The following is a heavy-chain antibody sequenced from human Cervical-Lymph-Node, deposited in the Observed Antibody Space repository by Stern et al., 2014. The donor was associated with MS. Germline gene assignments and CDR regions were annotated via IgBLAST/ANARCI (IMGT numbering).Heavy chain of an antibody. CDR2: ISGTNGKT. CDR1: GYTFSTYG. D-gene: IGHD4-23*01. CDR3: AREYGGNSDY. V-gene: IGHV1-18*04. J-gene: IGHJ4*02. Sequence: QVQLVQSGPEVKNPGASVKVSCKASGYTFSTYGISWVRQAPGQGLEWMGWISGTNGKTKYAQKFLGRVTMTTDTSTSTAYMELRSLRSDDTAVYYCAREYGGNSDYWGQGTLVTVSS.